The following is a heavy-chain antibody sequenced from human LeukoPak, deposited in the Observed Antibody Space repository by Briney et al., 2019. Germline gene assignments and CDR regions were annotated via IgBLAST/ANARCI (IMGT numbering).Heavy chain of an antibody. CDR1: GGSFSGYY. Sequence: PSETLSLTCAVYGGSFSGYYWSWIRQPPGKGLEWIGEINHSGSTNYNPSLKSRVTISVDTSKNQFSLKLSSVTAADTAVYYCARERGGRGGWINYWGQGTLVTVSS. J-gene: IGHJ4*02. D-gene: IGHD2-15*01. CDR3: ARERGGRGGWINY. V-gene: IGHV4-34*01. CDR2: INHSGST.